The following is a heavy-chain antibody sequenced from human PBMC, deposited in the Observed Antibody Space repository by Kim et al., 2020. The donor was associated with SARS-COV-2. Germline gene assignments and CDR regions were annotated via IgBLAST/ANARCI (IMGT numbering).Heavy chain of an antibody. J-gene: IGHJ5*02. D-gene: IGHD3-9*01. CDR3: ARGLTYYDILTGYWRWFDP. Sequence: SRVTISVDTSKNQFSLKLSSVTAADTAVYYCARGLTYYDILTGYWRWFDPWGQGTLVTVSS. V-gene: IGHV4-59*09.